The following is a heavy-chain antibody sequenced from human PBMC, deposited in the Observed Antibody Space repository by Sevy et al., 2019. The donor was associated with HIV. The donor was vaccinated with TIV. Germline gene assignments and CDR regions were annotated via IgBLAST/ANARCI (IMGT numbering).Heavy chain of an antibody. CDR2: ISSSGSTI. J-gene: IGHJ6*02. CDR3: ARDGGIVVVPAAALGYYGMDV. CDR1: GFTFSDYY. V-gene: IGHV3-11*01. D-gene: IGHD2-2*01. Sequence: GGSLRLSCAASGFTFSDYYMSWIRQAPGKGLEWVSYISSSGSTIYYADSVKDRFTISRDNAKNSLYLQMNSLRAEDTAVYYCARDGGIVVVPAAALGYYGMDVWGQGTTVTVSS.